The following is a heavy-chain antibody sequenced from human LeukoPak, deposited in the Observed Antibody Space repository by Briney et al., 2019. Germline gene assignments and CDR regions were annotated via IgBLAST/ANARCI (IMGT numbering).Heavy chain of an antibody. V-gene: IGHV1-18*01. CDR2: ISDSNGDT. J-gene: IGHJ3*02. CDR3: ARKASGHDAFDI. CDR1: IYTFITYG. D-gene: IGHD3-10*01. Sequence: ASVKVSCKASIYTFITYGISWVRQAPGQGLEWMGWISDSNGDTNYAQKLQGRVTMTTDTSTSTAYMKLRSLRSDDTAMYYCARKASGHDAFDIWGQGTMVTVSS.